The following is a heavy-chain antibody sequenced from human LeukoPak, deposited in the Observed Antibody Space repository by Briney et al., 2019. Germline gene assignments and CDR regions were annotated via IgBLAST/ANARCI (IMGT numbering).Heavy chain of an antibody. J-gene: IGHJ3*02. V-gene: IGHV1-18*01. CDR1: GYTFTSYG. Sequence: ASVKVSCKASGYTFTSYGISWVRQAPGQGLEWMGWISAYNGNTNYAQKLQGRVTMTTDTSTSTAYMELRSLRSDDTAVYYCARDRTEEFRNDAFDIWGQGTVVTVSS. D-gene: IGHD1-14*01. CDR3: ARDRTEEFRNDAFDI. CDR2: ISAYNGNT.